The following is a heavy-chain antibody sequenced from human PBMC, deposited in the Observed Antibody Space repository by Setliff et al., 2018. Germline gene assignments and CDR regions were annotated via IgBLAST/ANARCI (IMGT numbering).Heavy chain of an antibody. CDR1: GYSFTVFG. CDR2: ISPYYGST. CDR3: AREGVDTRSSTDYRYYMDV. Sequence: ASVKVSCKTSGYSFTVFGISWVRQAPGQGLEWMGWISPYYGSTNYAQKFQGRVTMTTDESTSTAYMERRSLRSDDTAVYYCAREGVDTRSSTDYRYYMDVWGKGTTVTVSS. J-gene: IGHJ6*03. D-gene: IGHD5-18*01. V-gene: IGHV1-18*01.